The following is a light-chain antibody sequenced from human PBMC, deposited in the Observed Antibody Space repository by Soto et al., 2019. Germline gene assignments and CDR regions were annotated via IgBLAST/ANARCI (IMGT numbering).Light chain of an antibody. J-gene: IGKJ3*01. CDR2: GAS. CDR3: QQFGSSPGFT. V-gene: IGKV3-20*01. CDR1: QSINSRY. Sequence: EIVLTQSPGTLSLSPGERATLSCRASQSINSRYLAWYQQKPGQAPRLLIYGASSRATGIPDRFSGSGSGKDFTLTLSRLEPEDFAVYYCQQFGSSPGFTFGPGTKVDIK.